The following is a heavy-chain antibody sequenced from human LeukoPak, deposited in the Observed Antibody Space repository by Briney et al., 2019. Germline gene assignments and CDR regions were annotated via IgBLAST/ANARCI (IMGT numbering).Heavy chain of an antibody. Sequence: SETLSLTCAVYGGSFSGYYWSWIRQPPGKGLEWIGEINHSGSTNYNPSLKSRVTISVGTPKNQFSLKLSSVTAADTAVYFCARGYNWNPYYFDYWGRGTLVTVSS. V-gene: IGHV4-34*01. CDR3: ARGYNWNPYYFDY. J-gene: IGHJ4*02. CDR1: GGSFSGYY. D-gene: IGHD1-20*01. CDR2: INHSGST.